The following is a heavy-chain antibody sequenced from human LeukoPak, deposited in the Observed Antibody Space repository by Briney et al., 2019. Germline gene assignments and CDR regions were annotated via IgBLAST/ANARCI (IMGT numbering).Heavy chain of an antibody. J-gene: IGHJ5*02. CDR2: ISVYNGKT. V-gene: IGHV1-18*01. CDR1: GYSSTSYG. CDR3: ARDHYDILTGQHNWFDP. Sequence: ASVKVSCKASGYSSTSYGISWVRQAPGQGLEWMGWISVYNGKTIYAHKLQGRVTMTTDTSTSTAYMELRSLRSDDTAVYYCARDHYDILTGQHNWFDPWGQGTLVTVSS. D-gene: IGHD3-9*01.